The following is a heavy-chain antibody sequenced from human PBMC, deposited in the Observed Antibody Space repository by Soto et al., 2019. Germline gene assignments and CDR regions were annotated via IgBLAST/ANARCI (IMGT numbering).Heavy chain of an antibody. CDR1: GGTFSTYT. J-gene: IGHJ5*02. CDR3: AGDPDSHYNDSHASSYP. CDR2: IIPIIGII. D-gene: IGHD3-22*01. Sequence: QVQLVQSGAEVKKPGSSVKVSCKASGGTFSTYTITWVRQAPGQGLEWMGRIIPIIGIINYAQKFQGSVTITANKFTGTAYMELTRLRSDDTAVNYCAGDPDSHYNDSHASSYPWGQGTLVTVSS. V-gene: IGHV1-69*08.